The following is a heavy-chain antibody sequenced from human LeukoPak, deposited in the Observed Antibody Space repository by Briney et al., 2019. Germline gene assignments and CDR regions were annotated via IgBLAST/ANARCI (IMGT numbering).Heavy chain of an antibody. V-gene: IGHV3-20*04. CDR2: INWSCEST. D-gene: IGHD2-2*01. CDR3: ATAPITSPFYFDY. Sequence: GGSLRLSCAASGFTFSSYAMSWGRQAPGKGLEWVSVINWSCESTGYADHLRGRFTISRDNAKHSLYLQMDSLRAEDTALYYCATAPITSPFYFDYWGQGTLVTVSS. CDR1: GFTFSSYA. J-gene: IGHJ4*02.